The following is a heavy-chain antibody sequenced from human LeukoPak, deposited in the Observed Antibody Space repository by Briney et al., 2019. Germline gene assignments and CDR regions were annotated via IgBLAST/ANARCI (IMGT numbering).Heavy chain of an antibody. CDR3: AKDSAVLLWFGELFDY. V-gene: IGHV3-30*02. J-gene: IGHJ4*02. Sequence: GGSLRLSCAASGFTLSSYGMHWVRQAPGKGLEWVAFIRYDGSNKYYADSVKGRFTISRDNSKNTLYLQMNSLRAEDTAVYYCAKDSAVLLWFGELFDYWGQGTPVTVSS. CDR2: IRYDGSNK. D-gene: IGHD3-10*01. CDR1: GFTLSSYG.